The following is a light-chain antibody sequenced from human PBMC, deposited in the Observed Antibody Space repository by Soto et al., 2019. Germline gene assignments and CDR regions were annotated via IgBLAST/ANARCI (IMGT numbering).Light chain of an antibody. J-gene: IGLJ2*01. CDR3: QVWDSSIV. Sequence: SYELTQPLSVSVALGQTARITCGGNNIGSKNVPWYQQQPGQAPVLVIYRDSNRPSGIPERFSGSNSGNTATLTIRRAQAGDEADYYCQVWDSSIVFGGGTKLTV. V-gene: IGLV3-9*01. CDR2: RDS. CDR1: NIGSKN.